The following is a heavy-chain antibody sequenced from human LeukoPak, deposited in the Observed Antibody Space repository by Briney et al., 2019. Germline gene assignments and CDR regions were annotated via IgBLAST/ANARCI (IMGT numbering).Heavy chain of an antibody. D-gene: IGHD6-13*01. CDR2: ISSSGSTI. CDR3: ARGQAGRHSDY. Sequence: TGGSLRLSCAASGFTFSSYEMNWVRQAPGKGLEWVSYISSSGSTIYYADSVKGRFTISRDNAKNSLYLQMNSLRAEDSAVYYCARGQAGRHSDYWGQGTLVTVSS. CDR1: GFTFSSYE. J-gene: IGHJ4*02. V-gene: IGHV3-48*03.